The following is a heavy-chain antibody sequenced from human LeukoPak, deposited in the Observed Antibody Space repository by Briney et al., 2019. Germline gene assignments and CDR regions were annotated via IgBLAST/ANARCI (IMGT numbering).Heavy chain of an antibody. J-gene: IGHJ4*02. D-gene: IGHD2-15*01. CDR2: VYYSGNT. CDR3: ARDLRPTTPYYYFDY. Sequence: SETLSLTCTVSGGSISTYYWNWIRQPPGKGLEWIGYVYYSGNTNYNPSLKSRVTISVDSSKNQFSLKLSSVTAADTAVYYCARDLRPTTPYYYFDYWGQGTLVTVSS. V-gene: IGHV4-59*01. CDR1: GGSISTYY.